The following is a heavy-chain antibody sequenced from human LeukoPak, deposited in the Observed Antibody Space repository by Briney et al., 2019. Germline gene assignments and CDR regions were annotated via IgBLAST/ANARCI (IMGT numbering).Heavy chain of an antibody. Sequence: ASVKVSCKASGYSFTGYYIHWVRQAPGQGLEWMGWINPNSGGTNYAQKFQGGVTMTRDTSITTAYMELSRLRSDDTAVYYCARVRGSCTLGYSGQGTLVTVTS. D-gene: IGHD1-26*01. CDR2: INPNSGGT. CDR1: GYSFTGYY. V-gene: IGHV1-2*02. J-gene: IGHJ4*02. CDR3: ARVRGSCTLGY.